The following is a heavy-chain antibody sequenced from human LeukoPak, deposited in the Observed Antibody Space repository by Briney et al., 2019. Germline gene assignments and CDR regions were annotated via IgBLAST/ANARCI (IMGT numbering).Heavy chain of an antibody. CDR3: ARRRDFIDY. Sequence: AGGSLRLSCAASGFTLSDYYMSWIRQAPGKGLERVSYSSSSGTTIYYADSVKGRFAISRDNAKNSLYLQMNSLRAEDTAVYYCARRRDFIDYWGQGTLVTVSS. CDR1: GFTLSDYY. V-gene: IGHV3-11*01. J-gene: IGHJ4*02. CDR2: SSSSGTTI. D-gene: IGHD3/OR15-3a*01.